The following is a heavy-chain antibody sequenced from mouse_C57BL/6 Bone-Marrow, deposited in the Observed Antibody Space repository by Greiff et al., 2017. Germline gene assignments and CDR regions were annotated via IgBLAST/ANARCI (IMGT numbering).Heavy chain of an antibody. V-gene: IGHV1-18*01. CDR2: INPNNGGT. J-gene: IGHJ4*01. CDR1: GYTFTDYN. Sequence: VQLKESGPELVKPGASVKIPCKASGYTFTDYNMDWVKQSHGKSLEWIGDINPNNGGTIYNQKFKGKATLTVDKPSSTAYIELRSLTSEDTAVYYCARSAYYSNHYYAMDYWGQGTSVTVSS. CDR3: ARSAYYSNHYYAMDY. D-gene: IGHD2-5*01.